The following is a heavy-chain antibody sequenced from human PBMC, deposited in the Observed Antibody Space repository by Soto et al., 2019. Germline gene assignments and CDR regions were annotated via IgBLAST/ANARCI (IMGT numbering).Heavy chain of an antibody. J-gene: IGHJ3*02. CDR2: MNSDGSII. D-gene: IGHD1-7*01. V-gene: IGHV3-74*01. CDR1: EFTFSSSW. CDR3: ARNYGSGAFDI. Sequence: GGSLRLSCVVSEFTFSSSWMHWVRQGPGKGLVWVSRMNSDGSIINYADSVKGRFTTSRDNAKNMLYLQMNSLRAEDTALYYCARNYGSGAFDIWGQGTMVTISS.